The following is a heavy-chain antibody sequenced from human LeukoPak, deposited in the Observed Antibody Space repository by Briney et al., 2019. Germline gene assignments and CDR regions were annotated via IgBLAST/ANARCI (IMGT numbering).Heavy chain of an antibody. J-gene: IGHJ4*02. V-gene: IGHV4-39*01. CDR2: IYHGGST. CDR3: ARRSEFDNTHYHYFDY. Sequence: SETLSLTCTVSGGSIDSRSYYWDWIRQAPGKGLEWIGTIYHGGSTEYNPSLKSRVAIFVDTSKNQFSLILHSVAAADMAVYYCARRSEFDNTHYHYFDYWGQGALVTVSS. CDR1: GGSIDSRSYY. D-gene: IGHD2-15*01.